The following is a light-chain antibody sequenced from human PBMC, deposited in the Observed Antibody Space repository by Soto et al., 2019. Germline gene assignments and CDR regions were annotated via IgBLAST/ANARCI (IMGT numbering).Light chain of an antibody. CDR1: SSDVGGYNY. CDR2: EVT. V-gene: IGLV2-14*01. Sequence: QSALTKPASVSGSPGQAITISCTGTSSDVGGYNYVSWYQQYPGKAPKLMIYEVTNRPSGVSNRFSGSKSGNTASLTISGLQVEDEADYYCSSYSSNSAWVFGGGTKLTVL. CDR3: SSYSSNSAWV. J-gene: IGLJ3*02.